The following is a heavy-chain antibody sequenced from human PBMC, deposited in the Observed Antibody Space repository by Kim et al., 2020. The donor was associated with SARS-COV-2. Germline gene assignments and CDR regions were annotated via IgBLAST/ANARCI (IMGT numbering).Heavy chain of an antibody. J-gene: IGHJ4*02. CDR1: GYTFTGYY. D-gene: IGHD3-3*01. CDR3: ARDQETIFGLFDY. Sequence: ASVKVSCKASGYTFTGYYMHWVRQAPGQGLEWMGWINPNSGGTNYAQKFQGRVTMTRDTSISTAYMELSRLRSDDTAVYYCARDQETIFGLFDYWGQGTLVTVSS. CDR2: INPNSGGT. V-gene: IGHV1-2*02.